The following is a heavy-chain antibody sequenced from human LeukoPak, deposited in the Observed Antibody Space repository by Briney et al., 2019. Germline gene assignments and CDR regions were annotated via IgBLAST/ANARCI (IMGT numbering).Heavy chain of an antibody. CDR3: VRQGGWGGAASLIDF. J-gene: IGHJ4*02. CDR2: MFYGGST. Sequence: SETLSLTCTVSGVSIRTSTHYWAWIRQPPGKGLEWIACMFYGGSTYYNASLRSRLSLSVDTSRNQFSLKLTSVTASDTAIFYCVRQGGWGGAASLIDFWGQGTLVTVSS. CDR1: GVSIRTSTHY. D-gene: IGHD2-15*01. V-gene: IGHV4-39*01.